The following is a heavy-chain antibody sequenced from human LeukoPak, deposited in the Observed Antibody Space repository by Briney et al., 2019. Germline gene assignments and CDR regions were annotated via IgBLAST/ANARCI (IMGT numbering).Heavy chain of an antibody. D-gene: IGHD5-12*01. V-gene: IGHV3-21*01. CDR2: ISSSSSYI. J-gene: IGHJ4*02. CDR3: ARDRSLWSGYDN. CDR1: GFTFSSYS. Sequence: GGSLRLSCAASGFTFSSYSMNWVRQAPGKGLEGVSSISSSSSYIYYADSVKGRFTISRDNAKNSLYLQMNSLRAEDTAVYYCARDRSLWSGYDNWGQGTLVTVSS.